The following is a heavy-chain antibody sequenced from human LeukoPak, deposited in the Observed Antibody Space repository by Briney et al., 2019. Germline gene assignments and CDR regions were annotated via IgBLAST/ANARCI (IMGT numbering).Heavy chain of an antibody. D-gene: IGHD2-15*01. Sequence: PSETLSLTCTVSGGSISSYYWSWIRQPPGKGLELIGYIYYSGNSNYNPSLKSRVTISADTSKNEFSLKLSSVTAADTAIYYCATRSTGVAATFDSWGQGALVTVSS. V-gene: IGHV4-59*01. J-gene: IGHJ4*02. CDR1: GGSISSYY. CDR2: IYYSGNS. CDR3: ATRSTGVAATFDS.